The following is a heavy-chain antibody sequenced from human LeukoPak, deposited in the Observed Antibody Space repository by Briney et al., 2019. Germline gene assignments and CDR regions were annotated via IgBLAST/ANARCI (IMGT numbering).Heavy chain of an antibody. V-gene: IGHV4-39*07. J-gene: IGHJ4*02. CDR2: IYYSGST. D-gene: IGHD3-9*01. Sequence: SETLSLTCTVSGGSISSSSYYWGWIRQPPGKGLEWIGSIYYSGSTYYNPSLKSRVTISVDTSKNQFSLKLSSVTAADTAVYYCASAYYDILTGYYGRGYRYWGQGTLVTVSS. CDR3: ASAYYDILTGYYGRGYRY. CDR1: GGSISSSSYY.